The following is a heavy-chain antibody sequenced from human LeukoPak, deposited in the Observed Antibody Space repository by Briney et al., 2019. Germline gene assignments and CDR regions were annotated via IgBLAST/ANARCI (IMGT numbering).Heavy chain of an antibody. J-gene: IGHJ5*02. D-gene: IGHD4-17*01. V-gene: IGHV3-23*01. CDR2: ISSSGST. CDR3: AKARTTDYGDYAVDP. CDR1: GFTFSSYE. Sequence: GGSLRLSCAASGFTFSSYEMNWVRQAPGKGLEWVSYISSSGSTYYADSVKGRFTISRDNSKNTLYLQMNSLRAEDTAVYYCAKARTTDYGDYAVDPWGQGTLVTVSS.